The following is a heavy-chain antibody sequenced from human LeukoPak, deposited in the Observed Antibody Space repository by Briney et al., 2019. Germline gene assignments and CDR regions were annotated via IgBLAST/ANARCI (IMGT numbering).Heavy chain of an antibody. V-gene: IGHV3-23*01. CDR3: PKARPRSEAVARRRGYFDY. J-gene: IGHJ4*02. D-gene: IGHD6-19*01. CDR2: ISVSGGST. Sequence: PSGSLTLSSAASVFTFSSYAMSWVRQAPGKGLEWVSAISVSGGSTYYADPVKGWITISRDNSKNTLYLQMNSLRAEDTALYYCPKARPRSEAVARRRGYFDYWGQGTLVTVSS. CDR1: VFTFSSYA.